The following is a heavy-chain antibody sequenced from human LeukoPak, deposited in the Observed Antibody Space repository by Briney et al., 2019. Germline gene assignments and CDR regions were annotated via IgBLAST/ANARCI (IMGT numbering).Heavy chain of an antibody. Sequence: GGSLRLSCAASGLTFSSYAMSWVRQAPGKGLEWVSAISGSGGSTYYADSVKGRFTISRDNSKNTLYLQMNSLRAEDTAVYYCARDSSGATFDYWGQGTLVTVSS. V-gene: IGHV3-23*01. J-gene: IGHJ4*02. CDR3: ARDSSGATFDY. D-gene: IGHD1-26*01. CDR1: GLTFSSYA. CDR2: ISGSGGST.